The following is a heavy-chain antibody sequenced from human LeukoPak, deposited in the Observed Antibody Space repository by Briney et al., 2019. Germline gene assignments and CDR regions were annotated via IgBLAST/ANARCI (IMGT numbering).Heavy chain of an antibody. J-gene: IGHJ3*01. V-gene: IGHV3-66*01. CDR2: IYSGGST. Sequence: LPGGSLRLSCAASGFTVSSNYMSWVRQAPGKGLEWVSVIYSGGSTYYADSVKGRFTISRDNSKNTLYLQMNSLRAEDTAVYYCARDTYYDSSGYNAWGQGTMVTVSS. CDR1: GFTVSSNY. CDR3: ARDTYYDSSGYNA. D-gene: IGHD3-22*01.